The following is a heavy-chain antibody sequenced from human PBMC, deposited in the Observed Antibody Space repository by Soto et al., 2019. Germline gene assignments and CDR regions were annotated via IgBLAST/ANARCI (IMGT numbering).Heavy chain of an antibody. CDR2: IYYSGST. J-gene: IGHJ5*02. D-gene: IGHD3-16*01. V-gene: IGHV4-31*03. CDR3: ARESMGGHNWFDP. CDR1: GGSISSGGYY. Sequence: QVQLQESGPGLVKPSQTLSLTCTVSGGSISSGGYYWSWIRQHPGKGLEWIGYIYYSGSTYYNPSLKSRVTISVDKSKNQFSLKLSSVTAADTAVYYCARESMGGHNWFDPWGQGTLVTVSS.